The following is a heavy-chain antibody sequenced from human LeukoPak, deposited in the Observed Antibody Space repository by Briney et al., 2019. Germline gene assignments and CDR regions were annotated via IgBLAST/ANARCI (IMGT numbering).Heavy chain of an antibody. V-gene: IGHV4-59*01. CDR3: ARGRDHNYDSSGFRHWFDT. J-gene: IGHJ3*02. Sequence: AETLSLTCTASGGSFSSYCWGWIRQPPGKGLEYIGAIYHSGRTNYNPYLKSRVTMSVDTSKNTFSLKLSSVTAADTAVNYCARGRDHNYDSSGFRHWFDTWGQGTLVTVSS. CDR2: IYHSGRT. CDR1: GGSFSSYC. D-gene: IGHD3-22*01.